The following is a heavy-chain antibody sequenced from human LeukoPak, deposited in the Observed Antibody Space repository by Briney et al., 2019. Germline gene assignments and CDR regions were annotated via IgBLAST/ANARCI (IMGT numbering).Heavy chain of an antibody. CDR2: ISDSSSYI. Sequence: GGSLRLSCAASGFTFSSYTMNWVRQAPGMGLEWVSSISDSSSYIYYADSVKGRFTVSRDNAKNSLYLQMNGLRAEDTAVYYCARRKDVVVVPGTMGYYLDVWGKGTTVTVSS. CDR1: GFTFSSYT. CDR3: ARRKDVVVVPGTMGYYLDV. J-gene: IGHJ6*03. D-gene: IGHD2-2*01. V-gene: IGHV3-21*01.